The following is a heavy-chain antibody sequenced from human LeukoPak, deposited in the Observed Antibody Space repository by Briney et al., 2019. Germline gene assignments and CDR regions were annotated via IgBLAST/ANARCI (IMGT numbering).Heavy chain of an antibody. CDR1: GCSFSSYW. V-gene: IGHV3-74*01. CDR2: INSDGTSV. CDR3: GRSHYYDSSGNFYYYYAMDV. J-gene: IGHJ6*02. Sequence: GGSLRLSCAAAGCSFSSYWMQWVRQVPGKVLVLVSRINSDGTSVRYADSVKGRFTISRDNAKNTLYLQMNSLRAEDTGVYYCGRSHYYDSSGNFYYYYAMDVWGQGTTVTVSS. D-gene: IGHD3-22*01.